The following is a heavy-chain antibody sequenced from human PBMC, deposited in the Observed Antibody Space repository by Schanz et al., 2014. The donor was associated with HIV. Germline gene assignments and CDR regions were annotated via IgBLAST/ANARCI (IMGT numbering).Heavy chain of an antibody. J-gene: IGHJ4*02. D-gene: IGHD6-13*01. V-gene: IGHV3-43*01. CDR2: VSWDGGST. Sequence: EIQLVESGGVVVQPGGSLRLSCAASGFTFDDYTMNWVRQAPGKGLEWVSLVSWDGGSTYYADSVKGRFTISRDNSKNSLYLQMNSLKTEDSGLYYCAKGGSSWPPFFDNWGQGTLVTVSS. CDR1: GFTFDDYT. CDR3: AKGGSSWPPFFDN.